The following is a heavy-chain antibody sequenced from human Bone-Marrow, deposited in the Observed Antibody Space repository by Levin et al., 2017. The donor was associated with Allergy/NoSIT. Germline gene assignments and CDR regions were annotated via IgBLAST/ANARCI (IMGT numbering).Heavy chain of an antibody. CDR2: ISGSGGST. Sequence: GGSLRLSCAASGFTFSSYAMSWVRQAPGKGLEWVSAISGSGGSTYYADSVKGRFTISRDNSKNTLYLQMNSLRAEDTAVYYCAKDANLWVGSSTSCPEWFDPWGQGTLVTVSS. J-gene: IGHJ5*02. CDR1: GFTFSSYA. D-gene: IGHD2-2*01. V-gene: IGHV3-23*01. CDR3: AKDANLWVGSSTSCPEWFDP.